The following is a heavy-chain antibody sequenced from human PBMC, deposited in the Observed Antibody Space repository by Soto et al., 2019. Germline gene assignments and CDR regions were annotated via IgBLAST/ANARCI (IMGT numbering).Heavy chain of an antibody. CDR2: TTGSTGDT. CDR3: ARDKVGTAADF. Sequence: ASVKVSCKASGFTFTNYGISWVRQAPGQGFEWMGWTTGSTGDTNYAQKFQDRLAMTTDTSADTAYMELRSLRGDDTAVYYCARDKVGTAADFWGQGTLVTVSS. J-gene: IGHJ4*02. V-gene: IGHV1-18*01. CDR1: GFTFTNYG. D-gene: IGHD2-15*01.